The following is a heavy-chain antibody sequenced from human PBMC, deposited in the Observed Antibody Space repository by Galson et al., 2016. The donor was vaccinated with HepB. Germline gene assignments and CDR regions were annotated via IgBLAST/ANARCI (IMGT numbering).Heavy chain of an antibody. J-gene: IGHJ4*02. Sequence: SLRLSCAASGFTFSSYAMSWVRQAPGKGLEWVSSISGRGGITSYADSVKGRFTISRDNSENTLYLQIASLRAEDTAVYYCARDPISAYTITRDYYFADWGQGTLVTVSS. CDR2: ISGRGGIT. CDR1: GFTFSSYA. D-gene: IGHD2-2*02. V-gene: IGHV3-23*01. CDR3: ARDPISAYTITRDYYFAD.